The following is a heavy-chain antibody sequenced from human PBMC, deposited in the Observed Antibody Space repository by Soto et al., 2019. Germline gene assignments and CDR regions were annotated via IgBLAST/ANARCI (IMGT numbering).Heavy chain of an antibody. CDR1: GFTLSNAW. D-gene: IGHD3-3*01. CDR3: TTDDRDYDFWSGYIYYYYYYGMDV. Sequence: GGSLRLSCAASGFTLSNAWMSWVRQAPGKGLEWVGRIKSKSDGGTTDYAAPVKGRFTISRDDSKNTLYLQMNSLKTEDTAVYYCTTDDRDYDFWSGYIYYYYYYGMDVWGQGTTVTVSS. V-gene: IGHV3-15*01. J-gene: IGHJ6*02. CDR2: IKSKSDGGTT.